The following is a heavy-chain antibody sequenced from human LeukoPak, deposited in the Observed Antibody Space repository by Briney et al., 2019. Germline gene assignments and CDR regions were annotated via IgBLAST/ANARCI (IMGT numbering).Heavy chain of an antibody. V-gene: IGHV1-69*13. Sequence: SVKVSCKASGGTFSSYAISWVRQAPGQGLEWMGGIIPIFGTANYAQKFQGRVTITADESTSTAYMELSSLRSEDTAVYYCGRDSYYYDSSGYSVVNWFDPWGQGTLVTVSS. CDR1: GGTFSSYA. CDR3: GRDSYYYDSSGYSVVNWFDP. J-gene: IGHJ5*02. D-gene: IGHD3-22*01. CDR2: IIPIFGTA.